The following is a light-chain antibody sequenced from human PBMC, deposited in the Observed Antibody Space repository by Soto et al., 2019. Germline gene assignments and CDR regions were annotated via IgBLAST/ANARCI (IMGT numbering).Light chain of an antibody. CDR2: AAS. V-gene: IGKV1-27*01. Sequence: DIQMTQSPSSLSASVGDRVTITCRASQGISNYLAWYQQKPGKVPKLLIYAASTLQSGVPSRFSGSESRTDFTLTISSLQPEDVATYYCQKYNSAPRTFGQGTKVEIK. CDR3: QKYNSAPRT. J-gene: IGKJ1*01. CDR1: QGISNY.